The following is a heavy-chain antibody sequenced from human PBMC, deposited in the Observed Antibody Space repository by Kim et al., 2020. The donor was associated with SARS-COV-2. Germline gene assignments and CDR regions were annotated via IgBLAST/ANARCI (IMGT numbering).Heavy chain of an antibody. CDR3: ARGDWWELLQGWFDP. CDR1: GGSVSSGSYY. Sequence: SETLSLTCTVSGGSVSSGSYYWSWIRQPPGKGLEWIGYIYYSGSTNYNPSLKSRVTISVDTSKNQFSLKLSSVTAADTAVYYCARGDWWELLQGWFDPWGQGTLVTVSS. D-gene: IGHD1-26*01. CDR2: IYYSGST. J-gene: IGHJ5*02. V-gene: IGHV4-61*01.